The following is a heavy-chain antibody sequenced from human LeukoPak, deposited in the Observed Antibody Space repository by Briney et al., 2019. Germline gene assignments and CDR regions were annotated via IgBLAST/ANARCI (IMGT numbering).Heavy chain of an antibody. J-gene: IGHJ6*03. V-gene: IGHV1-18*01. CDR2: ISAYNGNT. D-gene: IGHD4-17*01. Sequence: AASVKVSCKASGYTFTSYAMHWVRQAPGQRLEWMGWISAYNGNTNYAQKLQGRVTMTTDTSTSTAYMELRSLRSDDTAVYYCARSNYGDYAHYYMDVWGKGTTVTVSS. CDR3: ARSNYGDYAHYYMDV. CDR1: GYTFTSYA.